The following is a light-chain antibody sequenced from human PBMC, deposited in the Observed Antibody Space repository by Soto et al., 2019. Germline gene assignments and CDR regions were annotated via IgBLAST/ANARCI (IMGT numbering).Light chain of an antibody. Sequence: QSVLTQPPSVSGTPGQRVTISCSGGISNIGTNYVHWFQQLPGTAPKVLSNRDNQRPSGVPDRFSGSKSGTSASLAICGLQSEDEAEYYCAAWDDTVRSDVFGTGTKVTVL. CDR3: AAWDDTVRSDV. J-gene: IGLJ1*01. CDR2: RDN. CDR1: ISNIGTNY. V-gene: IGLV1-47*01.